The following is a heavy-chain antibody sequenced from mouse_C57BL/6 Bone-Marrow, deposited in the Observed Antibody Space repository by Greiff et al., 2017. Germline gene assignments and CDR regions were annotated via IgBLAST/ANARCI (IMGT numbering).Heavy chain of an antibody. Sequence: EVQLVESGGDLVKPGGSLKLSCAASGFTFSSYGMSWVRQTPDKRLEWVATISSGGSYTYYPDSVKGRFTISRDNAKNTLYLQMSSLKSEDTAMYYCARHEGPYSSWYFDVWGTGTTVTVSS. CDR2: ISSGGSYT. J-gene: IGHJ1*03. D-gene: IGHD2-12*01. V-gene: IGHV5-6*01. CDR3: ARHEGPYSSWYFDV. CDR1: GFTFSSYG.